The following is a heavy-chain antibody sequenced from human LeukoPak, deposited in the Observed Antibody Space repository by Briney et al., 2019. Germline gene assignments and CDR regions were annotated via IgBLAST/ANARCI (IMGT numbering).Heavy chain of an antibody. V-gene: IGHV1-69*13. J-gene: IGHJ4*02. CDR3: ARASGQQLVFDY. Sequence: SVKVSCKASGYTFTSYGISWVRQAPGQGLEWMGGIIPIFGTANYAQKFQGRVTITADESTSTAYMELSSLRSEDTAVYYCARASGQQLVFDYWGQGTLVTVSS. CDR1: GYTFTSYG. D-gene: IGHD6-13*01. CDR2: IIPIFGTA.